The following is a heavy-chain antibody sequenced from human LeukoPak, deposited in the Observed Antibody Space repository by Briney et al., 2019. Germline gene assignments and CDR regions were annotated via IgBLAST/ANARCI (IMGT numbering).Heavy chain of an antibody. CDR3: AKDHGEYYGSGSLFDY. D-gene: IGHD3-10*01. V-gene: IGHV3-23*01. CDR2: ISGSGGST. Sequence: PGGSLRLSCAASGFTFSSYGMHWVRQAPGKGLEWVSAISGSGGSTYYADSVKGRFTISRDNSKNTLYLQMNSLRAEDTAVYYCAKDHGEYYGSGSLFDYWGQGTLVTVSS. J-gene: IGHJ4*02. CDR1: GFTFSSYG.